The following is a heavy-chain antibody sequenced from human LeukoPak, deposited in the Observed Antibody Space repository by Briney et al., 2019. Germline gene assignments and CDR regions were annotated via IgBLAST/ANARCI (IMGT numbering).Heavy chain of an antibody. Sequence: SETLSLTCTVSGGSISGSSYYWNWIRQPAGKGLEWIGRMYTSGSTNYNPSLKSRVTISVDTSKNQFSLKLSFVTAADTAVYYCARGVWFGSAFDIWGQGTMVTVSS. D-gene: IGHD3-10*01. V-gene: IGHV4-61*02. J-gene: IGHJ3*02. CDR1: GGSISGSSYY. CDR2: MYTSGST. CDR3: ARGVWFGSAFDI.